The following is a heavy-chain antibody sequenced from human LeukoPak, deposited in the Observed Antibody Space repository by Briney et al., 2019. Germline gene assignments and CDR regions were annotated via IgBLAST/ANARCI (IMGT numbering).Heavy chain of an antibody. CDR3: ATSTVSIAAAGTVWFDP. D-gene: IGHD6-13*01. CDR1: GFTFSSYA. V-gene: IGHV3-23*01. Sequence: GGSLRLSCAVSGFTFSSYAMSWVRQAPGKGLEWVSAISGSGGSTYYADSVKGRFTISRDNSKNTLYLQMNSLRAEDTAVYYCATSTVSIAAAGTVWFDPWGQGTLVTVSS. J-gene: IGHJ5*02. CDR2: ISGSGGST.